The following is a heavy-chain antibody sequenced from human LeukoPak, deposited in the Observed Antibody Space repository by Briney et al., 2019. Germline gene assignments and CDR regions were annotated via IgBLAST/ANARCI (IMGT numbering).Heavy chain of an antibody. Sequence: GGSLRLSCAASGFTFSSYAMSWVRQAPGKGLEWVSAISGSGGSTYYADSVKGRFTISRDNSKNTLYLQVNSLRAEDTAVYYCAKMAAAGREIPLVDYWGQGTLVTVSS. V-gene: IGHV3-23*01. CDR1: GFTFSSYA. CDR2: ISGSGGST. D-gene: IGHD6-13*01. J-gene: IGHJ4*02. CDR3: AKMAAAGREIPLVDY.